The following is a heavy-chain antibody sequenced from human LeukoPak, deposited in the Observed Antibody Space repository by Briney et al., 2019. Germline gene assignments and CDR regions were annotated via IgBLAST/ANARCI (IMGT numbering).Heavy chain of an antibody. V-gene: IGHV4-59*01. CDR3: ARDDSGYDSGWFDP. CDR2: IYYSGST. Sequence: SETLSLTCTVSGGSISSYYWSWIRQPPGKGLEWIWYIYYSGSTNYNPSLKSRVTISVDTSKNQFSLKLSSVTAADTAVYYCARDDSGYDSGWFDPWGQGTLVTVSS. CDR1: GGSISSYY. D-gene: IGHD5-12*01. J-gene: IGHJ5*02.